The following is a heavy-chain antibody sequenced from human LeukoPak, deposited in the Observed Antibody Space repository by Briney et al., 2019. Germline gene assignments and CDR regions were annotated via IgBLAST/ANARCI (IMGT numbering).Heavy chain of an antibody. D-gene: IGHD1-26*01. CDR2: INRDGREE. V-gene: IGHV3-7*01. Sequence: GGSLRLSCAASGFTFSNYWMNWVRRAPGKGLQWVANINRDGREEYYVDSVKGRFTISRDNAKNSLSLQMSSLRAEDTAVFYCARGVLGATTPNFDYWGQGTLVTVSS. CDR3: ARGVLGATTPNFDY. CDR1: GFTFSNYW. J-gene: IGHJ4*02.